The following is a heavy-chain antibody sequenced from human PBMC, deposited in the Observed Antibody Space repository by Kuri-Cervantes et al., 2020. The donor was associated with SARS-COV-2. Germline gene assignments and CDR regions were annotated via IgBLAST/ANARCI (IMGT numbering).Heavy chain of an antibody. J-gene: IGHJ6*01. CDR1: GFTFSIYG. CDR2: IPSDGSDT. CDR3: ARIPYSYGSPFDYYGMDV. V-gene: IGHV3-30*03. Sequence: GGSLRLSCAASGFTFSIYGIHWARQAPGKGLEWVALIPSDGSDTYYADSVKGRFTISRDNSKNTLYLQMNSLRAEDTAVYYCARIPYSYGSPFDYYGMDVWGQGTTVTVAS. D-gene: IGHD5-18*01.